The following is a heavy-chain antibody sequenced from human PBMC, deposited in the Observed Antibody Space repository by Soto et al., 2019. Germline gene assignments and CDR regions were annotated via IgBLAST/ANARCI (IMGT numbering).Heavy chain of an antibody. D-gene: IGHD3-22*01. J-gene: IGHJ4*02. Sequence: EVQLVESGGGLVKPGGSLRLSCAASGFTFSSYSMNWVRQAPGKGLEWVSSISSSSSYIYYADSVKGRFTISRDNAKNSLYLQMNSLRAEDTAVYFCARDPSDYYDSSGYSKGPFDYWGQGTLVNVSS. CDR2: ISSSSSYI. CDR3: ARDPSDYYDSSGYSKGPFDY. V-gene: IGHV3-21*01. CDR1: GFTFSSYS.